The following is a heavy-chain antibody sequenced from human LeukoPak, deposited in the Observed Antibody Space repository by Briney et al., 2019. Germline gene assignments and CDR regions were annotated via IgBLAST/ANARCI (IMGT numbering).Heavy chain of an antibody. J-gene: IGHJ4*02. CDR3: AREHRVSFDY. D-gene: IGHD1-14*01. CDR2: IYYSGST. Sequence: PSETLSLTCTVSGGSISSHYWSWIRQPPGKGLEWIGYIYYSGSTNYNPSLKSRVTISVDPSKNQFSLKLSSVTAADTAVYYRAREHRVSFDYWGQGTLVTVSS. CDR1: GGSISSHY. V-gene: IGHV4-59*11.